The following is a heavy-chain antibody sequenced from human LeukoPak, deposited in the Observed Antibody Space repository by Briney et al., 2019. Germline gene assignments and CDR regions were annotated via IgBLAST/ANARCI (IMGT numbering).Heavy chain of an antibody. D-gene: IGHD3-10*01. CDR1: GFTFSSYW. Sequence: GGPLRLSCAASGFTFSSYWMSWVRQAPGKGLEWVANIKQDGSEKYYVDSVKGRFTISRDNAKNSLYLQMNSLRAEDTAVYYCARDRYYYGSGSYMDVWGKGTTVTVSS. V-gene: IGHV3-7*01. CDR3: ARDRYYYGSGSYMDV. CDR2: IKQDGSEK. J-gene: IGHJ6*04.